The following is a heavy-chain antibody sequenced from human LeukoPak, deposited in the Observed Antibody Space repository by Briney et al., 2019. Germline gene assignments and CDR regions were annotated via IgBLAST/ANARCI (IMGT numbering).Heavy chain of an antibody. CDR3: ARGAARMVEMGTIISFEY. J-gene: IGHJ4*02. CDR2: IDTYGTGT. V-gene: IGHV3-74*01. CDR1: GFTFSSYW. D-gene: IGHD5-24*01. Sequence: PGGSLRLSCAASGFTFSSYWMHWVRQDPGKGLLWVSRIDTYGTGTDYADSVKGRFTISRDNSKNTLYLQMNSLRAEDTAVYYCARGAARMVEMGTIISFEYWGQGTLVTVSS.